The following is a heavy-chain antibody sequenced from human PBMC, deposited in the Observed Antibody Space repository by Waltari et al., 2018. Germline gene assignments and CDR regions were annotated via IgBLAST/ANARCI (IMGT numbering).Heavy chain of an antibody. D-gene: IGHD3-10*01. CDR3: ARDNPLYGSGSYGMDV. CDR2: IYTSGST. Sequence: QVQLQESGPGLVKPSQTLSLTCTVSGGSISSGSYYWSWIRQPAGKGLEWIGYIYTSGSTNSNPSLKSRFTISVDTSKNQFSLKLSSVTAADTAVYYCARDNPLYGSGSYGMDVWGQGTTVTVSS. CDR1: GGSISSGSYY. V-gene: IGHV4-61*09. J-gene: IGHJ6*02.